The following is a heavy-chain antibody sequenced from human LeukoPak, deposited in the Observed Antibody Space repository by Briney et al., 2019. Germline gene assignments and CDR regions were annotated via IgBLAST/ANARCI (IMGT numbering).Heavy chain of an antibody. J-gene: IGHJ6*04. CDR3: ARDCSGGSGCAYYYYGMDV. V-gene: IGHV3-48*03. CDR1: GFTFSSYE. Sequence: QSGGSLRLSCAASGFTFSSYEMNRVRHAPGKGLEWVSYISSSGSTIYYADSVKGRFTISRDNAKNSVYLQMNSLRAEDTAVYYCARDCSGGSGCAYYYYGMDVWGKGTTVTVSS. D-gene: IGHD2-15*01. CDR2: ISSSGSTI.